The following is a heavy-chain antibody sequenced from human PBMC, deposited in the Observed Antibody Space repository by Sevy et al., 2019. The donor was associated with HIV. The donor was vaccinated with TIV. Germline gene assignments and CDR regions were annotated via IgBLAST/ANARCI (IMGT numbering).Heavy chain of an antibody. CDR3: AKGDGYCSGGSCNPGVS. Sequence: GGSLRLSCAASGFTFSSHGMHWVRRAPGMGLEWVGLISFDGNKRYYPDSVKGRFTISRDNSKNTLYLQMNGLRAEDTAVYYCAKGDGYCSGGSCNPGVSWGQRTLVTVSS. V-gene: IGHV3-30*18. CDR2: ISFDGNKR. D-gene: IGHD2-15*01. CDR1: GFTFSSHG. J-gene: IGHJ5*02.